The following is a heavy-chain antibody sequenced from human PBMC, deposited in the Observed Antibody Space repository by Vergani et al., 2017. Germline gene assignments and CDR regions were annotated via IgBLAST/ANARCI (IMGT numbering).Heavy chain of an antibody. Sequence: QVQLQESGPGLVKPSETLSLTCTVSGGSVSSGSYYWGWIRQPPGKGLEWIGSIYYSGSTYYNPSLKSRVTISVDTSKNQFSLKLSSVTAADTAVYYCVELGPSMAWGQGTLVTVSS. CDR2: IYYSGST. J-gene: IGHJ5*02. V-gene: IGHV4-39*01. CDR1: GGSVSSGSYY. CDR3: VELGPSMA. D-gene: IGHD2/OR15-2a*01.